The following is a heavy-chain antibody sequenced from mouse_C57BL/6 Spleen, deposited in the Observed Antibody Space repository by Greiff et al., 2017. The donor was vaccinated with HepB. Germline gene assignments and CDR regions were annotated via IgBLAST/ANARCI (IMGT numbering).Heavy chain of an antibody. CDR2: IDPSDSET. Sequence: QVHVKQPGAELVRPGSSVKLSCKASGYTFTSYWMHWVKQRPIQGLEWIGNIDPSDSETHYNQKFKDKATLTVDKSSSTAYMQLSSLTSEDSAVYYCARSGTDYYGSSYYAMDYWGQGTSVTVSS. CDR3: ARSGTDYYGSSYYAMDY. D-gene: IGHD1-1*01. V-gene: IGHV1-52*01. J-gene: IGHJ4*01. CDR1: GYTFTSYW.